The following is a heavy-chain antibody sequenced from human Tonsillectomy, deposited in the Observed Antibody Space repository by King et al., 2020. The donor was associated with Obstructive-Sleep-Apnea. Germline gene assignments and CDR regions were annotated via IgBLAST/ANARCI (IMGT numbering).Heavy chain of an antibody. V-gene: IGHV3-73*01. CDR3: TRSLYYYDSNGYLYDAFDI. Sequence: QLVQSGGGLVQPGGSLKLSCAASGFTFSDSAIHWVRQASGKGLEWLGRIRSKAKSYETAYAASVKGRFTISRDESKNTTYLELNSLKTEDTAVYYCTRSLYYYDSNGYLYDAFDIWGQGTMVTVSS. CDR1: GFTFSDSA. CDR2: IRSKAKSYET. J-gene: IGHJ3*02. D-gene: IGHD3-22*01.